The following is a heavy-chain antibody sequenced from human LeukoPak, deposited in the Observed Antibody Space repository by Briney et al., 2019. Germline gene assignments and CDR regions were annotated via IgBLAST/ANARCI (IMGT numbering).Heavy chain of an antibody. Sequence: SETLSLTCTVSGGSISSYYWSWIRQPPGEGLEWIGYIYYSGSTNYNPSLKSRVTISVDTSKNQFSLKLSSVTAADTAVYYCARGLRYFDWLRAFDIWGQGTMVAVPS. J-gene: IGHJ3*02. V-gene: IGHV4-59*01. CDR1: GGSISSYY. CDR3: ARGLRYFDWLRAFDI. D-gene: IGHD3-9*01. CDR2: IYYSGST.